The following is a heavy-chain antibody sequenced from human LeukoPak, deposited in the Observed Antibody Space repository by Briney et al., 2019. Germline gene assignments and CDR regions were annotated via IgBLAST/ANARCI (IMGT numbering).Heavy chain of an antibody. Sequence: RAGGSLRLSCAASGFNFSDYVVHWVRQAPGKGLEWVAVMSSDGSLKYYADSVKGRLTISRDNSKKTQSLQMNSLRTEDTAVYFCARESSRGQIFDYWGQGTLVTVSS. CDR3: ARESSRGQIFDY. D-gene: IGHD2-15*01. CDR2: MSSDGSLK. J-gene: IGHJ4*02. CDR1: GFNFSDYV. V-gene: IGHV3-30*04.